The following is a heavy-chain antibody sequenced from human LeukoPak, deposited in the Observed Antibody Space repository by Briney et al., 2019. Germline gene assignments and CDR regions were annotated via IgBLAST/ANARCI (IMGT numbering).Heavy chain of an antibody. Sequence: GGSLRLSCAASGFTFSDAWMYWVRQAPGKGLEWVGHIKSKTDGGTTDCAAPVKGRFTISRDDSKNTLSLQMNSLKTEDTAVYYCATLLRGYWGQGTLVTVSS. J-gene: IGHJ4*02. D-gene: IGHD3-10*01. V-gene: IGHV3-15*01. CDR2: IKSKTDGGTT. CDR3: ATLLRGY. CDR1: GFTFSDAW.